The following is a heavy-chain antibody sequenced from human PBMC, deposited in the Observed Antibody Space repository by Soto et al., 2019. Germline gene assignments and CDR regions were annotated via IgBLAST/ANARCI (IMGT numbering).Heavy chain of an antibody. Sequence: PSETLSLTCTVSGGSVSTDSLYWHWIRQPPGKGLEWIGYIYFGGSTNYNSSLESRVGISGDTSKNQFSLTLASVTAADTAVYYCARGRRGYSGYEYFEYWGQGALVTSPQ. D-gene: IGHD5-12*01. V-gene: IGHV4-61*01. J-gene: IGHJ4*02. CDR2: IYFGGST. CDR1: GGSVSTDSLY. CDR3: ARGRRGYSGYEYFEY.